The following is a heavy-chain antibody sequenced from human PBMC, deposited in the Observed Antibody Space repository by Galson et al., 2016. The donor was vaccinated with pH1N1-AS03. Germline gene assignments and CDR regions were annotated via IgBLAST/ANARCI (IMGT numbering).Heavy chain of an antibody. CDR3: ARDVLPYSLGLDV. J-gene: IGHJ4*02. D-gene: IGHD5-18*01. Sequence: ETLSLTCAVYGGPFNIYYWSWIRQPPGKGLEWIGEINHSGGTNYNPSLKNRVAISEDTSKNQFSLQLTSVTAADTAVYYCARDVLPYSLGLDVWGQGTLVTVSS. CDR2: INHSGGT. V-gene: IGHV4-34*01. CDR1: GGPFNIYY.